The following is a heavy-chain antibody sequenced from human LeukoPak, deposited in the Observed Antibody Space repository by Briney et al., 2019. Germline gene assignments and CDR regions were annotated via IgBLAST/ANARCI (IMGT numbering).Heavy chain of an antibody. J-gene: IGHJ4*02. Sequence: SQSLSPTCTLSAGSITSGGYCWSWLRQPPGNGMEWIGYIDHSGSTYYNPSLKSRVTISVDRSKNQFSLKLSSVTAADTAVYYCASGEGYCSSTSCYSPFDYWGQGTLVTVSS. V-gene: IGHV4-30-2*01. D-gene: IGHD2-2*01. CDR2: IDHSGST. CDR1: AGSITSGGYC. CDR3: ASGEGYCSSTSCYSPFDY.